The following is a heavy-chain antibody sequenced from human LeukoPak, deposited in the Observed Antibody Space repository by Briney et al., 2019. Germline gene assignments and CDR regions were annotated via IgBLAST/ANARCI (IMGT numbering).Heavy chain of an antibody. J-gene: IGHJ6*03. CDR1: GFTVSTYS. Sequence: GGSLRLSCAASGFTVSTYSMSGGRQAPGKGLGGVAFIRYDGSKKFYGDSVKGRFTISRDNSKNTLYLQMYSLRAEDTAVYYCAKIPYGDYVLDYYYYMDVWGKGTTVTISS. CDR3: AKIPYGDYVLDYYYYMDV. D-gene: IGHD4-17*01. V-gene: IGHV3-30*02. CDR2: IRYDGSKK.